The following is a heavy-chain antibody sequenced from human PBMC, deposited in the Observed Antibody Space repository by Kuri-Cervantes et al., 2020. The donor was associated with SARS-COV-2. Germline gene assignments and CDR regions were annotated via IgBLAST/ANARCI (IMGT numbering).Heavy chain of an antibody. J-gene: IGHJ4*02. D-gene: IGHD3-22*01. V-gene: IGHV3-23*01. CDR2: ISGSGGST. Sequence: GESLKISCAASGFTFSSYAMSWVRQAPGKGLEWVSAISGSGGSTYYADSVTGRFTLSRDNSKNTLYLQMNSLRAEDTAVYYCAKDYYDSSGYYYTSGDYWGQGTLVTVSS. CDR3: AKDYYDSSGYYYTSGDY. CDR1: GFTFSSYA.